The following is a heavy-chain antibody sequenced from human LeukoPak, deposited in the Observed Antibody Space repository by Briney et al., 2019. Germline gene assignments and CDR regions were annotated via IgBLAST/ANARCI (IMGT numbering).Heavy chain of an antibody. D-gene: IGHD6-13*01. CDR3: AKDPRRGIAAGIYFDY. V-gene: IGHV3-30*02. CDR2: IQYDGSNK. Sequence: GGSPKLSCATSGFIFSSYGMHWVRQAPGKGLEWVAFIQYDGSNKYYADSVKGRFTISRDNSKNTLYLQMNSLRAEDTAVYYCAKDPRRGIAAGIYFDYWGQGTLVTVSS. CDR1: GFIFSSYG. J-gene: IGHJ4*02.